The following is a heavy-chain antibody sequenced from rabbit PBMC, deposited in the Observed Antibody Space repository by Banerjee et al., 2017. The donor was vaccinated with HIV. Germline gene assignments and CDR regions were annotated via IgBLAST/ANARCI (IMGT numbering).Heavy chain of an antibody. CDR1: GIDFSGYYY. J-gene: IGHJ4*01. D-gene: IGHD4-2*01. CDR2: IYTGSSGGT. Sequence: QSLEESGGDLVKPGASLTLTCKASGIDFSGYYYTCWVRQAPGKGLEWIACIYTGSSGGTHYATWARGRFTISKTSSTTVTLQMTSLTAADTATYFCARGDDYAGYGYSLWGQGTLVTVS. CDR3: ARGDDYAGYGYSL. V-gene: IGHV1S40*01.